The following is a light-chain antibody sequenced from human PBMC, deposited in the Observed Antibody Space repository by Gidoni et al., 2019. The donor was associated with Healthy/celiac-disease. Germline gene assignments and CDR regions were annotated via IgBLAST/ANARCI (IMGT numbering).Light chain of an antibody. CDR3: QQYNSYRT. CDR1: QSSSSW. Sequence: IQMTQSPSTLSASVGDRVTLTCRASQSSSSWLAWYKKKPGKAPKLLIYDASSLESGVSSRVSGSGSGTEFTLTISSLQPDDFATYYCQQYNSYRTFGQGTKVEIK. V-gene: IGKV1-5*01. CDR2: DAS. J-gene: IGKJ1*01.